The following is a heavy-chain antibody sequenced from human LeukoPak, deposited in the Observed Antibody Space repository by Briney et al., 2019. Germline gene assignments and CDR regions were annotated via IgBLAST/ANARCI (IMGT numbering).Heavy chain of an antibody. Sequence: SETLSLTCTVSGGSISSYYWSWIRQPPGKGLEWIGYIYYSGSTNYNPSLKSRVTISVDTSKNQFSLKLSSVTAADTAVYYCARSAFGGVIDHLGYWGQGTLVTVSS. CDR1: GGSISSYY. D-gene: IGHD3-16*02. CDR3: ARSAFGGVIDHLGY. V-gene: IGHV4-59*01. J-gene: IGHJ4*02. CDR2: IYYSGST.